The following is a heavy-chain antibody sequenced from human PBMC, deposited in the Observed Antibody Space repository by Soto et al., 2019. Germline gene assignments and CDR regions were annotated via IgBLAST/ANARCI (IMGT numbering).Heavy chain of an antibody. CDR2: IHYSGST. CDR3: TKYRRTDAEGYSFDY. V-gene: IGHV4-59*01. CDR1: GGSIRGSY. D-gene: IGHD2-15*01. Sequence: PSETLSLTWTVSGGSIRGSYWSWIRQTPWKVLQCVGYIHYSGSTNYNPSLKSRGTRSVDSAKNQFSLQLSSVNAADTAVYFCTKYRRTDAEGYSFDYWGQGALVTVSS. J-gene: IGHJ4*02.